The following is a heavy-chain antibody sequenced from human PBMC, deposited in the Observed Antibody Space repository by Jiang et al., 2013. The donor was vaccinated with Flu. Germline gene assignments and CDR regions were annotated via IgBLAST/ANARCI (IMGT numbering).Heavy chain of an antibody. CDR1: GFTFSSYA. CDR2: ISYDGSNK. Sequence: VQLVESGGDVVQPGRSLRLSCAASGFTFSSYAMHWVRQAPGKGLEWVAVISYDGSNKYYADSVKGRFTISRDNSKNTLYLQMNSLRAEDTAVYYCARDRVGATPGYNWFDPWGQGTLVTVSS. V-gene: IGHV3-30-3*01. J-gene: IGHJ5*02. D-gene: IGHD1-26*01. CDR3: ARDRVGATPGYNWFDP.